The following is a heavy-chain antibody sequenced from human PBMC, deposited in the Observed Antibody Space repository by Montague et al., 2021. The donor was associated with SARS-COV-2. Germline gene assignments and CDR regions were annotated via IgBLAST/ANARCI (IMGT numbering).Heavy chain of an antibody. J-gene: IGHJ3*02. CDR3: ARLRGDYGGAYDTFDI. V-gene: IGHV4-39*01. CDR2: IYYSGST. D-gene: IGHD4-23*01. Sequence: SETLSLTCTVSRGSISSGDYYWNWIRQSPGKGLEWIGSIYYSGSTYYNPSLKSRVTISVDTSKNQFSLKLSSVTAADTAVYYCARLRGDYGGAYDTFDIWGQGTMVTVSS. CDR1: RGSISSGDYY.